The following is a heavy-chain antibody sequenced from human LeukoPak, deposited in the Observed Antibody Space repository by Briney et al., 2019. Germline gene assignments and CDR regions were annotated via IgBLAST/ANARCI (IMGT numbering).Heavy chain of an antibody. Sequence: GGSLRLSCAASGFTFSSYGMHWVRQAPGKGLEWVAVISYDGSNKYYADSVKGRFTISRDNSKNTLFLQMNSLRPEDTAVYYCARGEYDLLTGVYDTYGIDVWGQGTTVTVSS. CDR3: ARGEYDLLTGVYDTYGIDV. D-gene: IGHD3-9*01. CDR1: GFTFSSYG. J-gene: IGHJ6*02. CDR2: ISYDGSNK. V-gene: IGHV3-30*03.